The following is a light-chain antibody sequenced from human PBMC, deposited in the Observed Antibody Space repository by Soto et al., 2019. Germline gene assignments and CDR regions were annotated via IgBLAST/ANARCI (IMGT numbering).Light chain of an antibody. J-gene: IGKJ1*01. Sequence: EIVMTQSPATLSVSPGGRATLSCRASQSISDTLAWYQQKPGQAPRLLIYSASARATGLPDRFSGSGSGTDFTLTISSLQSEDFAVYYCQQYNNWPWTCGQGTKVDIK. CDR1: QSISDT. CDR3: QQYNNWPWT. CDR2: SAS. V-gene: IGKV3-15*01.